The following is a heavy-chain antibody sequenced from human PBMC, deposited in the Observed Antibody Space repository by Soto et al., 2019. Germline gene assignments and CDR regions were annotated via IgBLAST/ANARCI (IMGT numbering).Heavy chain of an antibody. CDR2: PYYSGSA. CDR1: GGSVRRGSYY. CDR3: ERDRGSSGWDYYYYYGMDV. V-gene: IGHV4-61*01. J-gene: IGHJ6*02. Sequence: SATRSLTCTVSGGSVRRGSYYWSWIRQPPGKGVEWIGYPYYSGSANYNPSLKSRVTISVATYKNQFSLKLSSVTAADTAVYYCERDRGSSGWDYYYYYGMDVWGQGTTVTVS. D-gene: IGHD6-19*01.